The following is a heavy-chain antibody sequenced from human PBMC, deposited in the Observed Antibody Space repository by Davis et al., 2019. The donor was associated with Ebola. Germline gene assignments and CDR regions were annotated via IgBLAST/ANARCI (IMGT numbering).Heavy chain of an antibody. CDR3: ASLSGGGYSYGEYYFDY. CDR1: GFTFSSYP. Sequence: GESLKISCAASGFTFSSYPMSWVRQAPGQGLEWVSAISGSGGSTYYADSVKGRFTISRDNSKNTLYLKMNSLRAEDTAVYYCASLSGGGYSYGEYYFDYWGQGTLVTVSS. V-gene: IGHV3-23*01. D-gene: IGHD5-18*01. CDR2: ISGSGGST. J-gene: IGHJ4*02.